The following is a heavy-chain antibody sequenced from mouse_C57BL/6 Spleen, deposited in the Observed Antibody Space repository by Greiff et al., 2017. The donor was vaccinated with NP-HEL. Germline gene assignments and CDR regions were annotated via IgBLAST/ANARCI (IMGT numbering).Heavy chain of an antibody. CDR3: AREEGLRGYFDY. CDR2: INPNNGGT. D-gene: IGHD2-4*01. CDR1: GYTFTDYN. V-gene: IGHV1-18*01. Sequence: VQLQQSGPELVKPGASVKIPCKASGYTFTDYNMDWVKQSHGKSLEWIGDINPNNGGTIYNQKFKGKATLTVDKSSSTAYMELRSLTSEDTAVYYCAREEGLRGYFDYWGQGTTLTVSS. J-gene: IGHJ2*01.